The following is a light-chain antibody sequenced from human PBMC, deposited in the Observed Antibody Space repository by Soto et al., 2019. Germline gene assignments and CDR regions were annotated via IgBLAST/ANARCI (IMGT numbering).Light chain of an antibody. V-gene: IGKV1-27*01. CDR3: QRYNSAPPLT. J-gene: IGKJ4*01. CDR2: AAS. CDR1: QGISNY. Sequence: DIQMTQSPSSLSAFVGDRVTMTSRASQGISNYLAWYQQKPGKVPKLLIYAASTLQSGVPSRFSGSGSGTDFTLTISSLQPEDVATYYCQRYNSAPPLTFGGGTKVEIK.